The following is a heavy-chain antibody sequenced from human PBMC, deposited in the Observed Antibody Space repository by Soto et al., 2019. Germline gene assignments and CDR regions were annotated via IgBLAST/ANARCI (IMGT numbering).Heavy chain of an antibody. J-gene: IGHJ5*02. CDR2: IYHSGST. D-gene: IGHD1-1*01. Sequence: QLQLQESGSGLVRPSQTLSLTCAVSGGSISSGGYSWNWIRQPPGKGLEWIGYIYHSGSTLFNPALESRVTISVDKSKTPFALKLSSVTAADTAVYYCARDQLEGNWFDPWGQGTLVTVSS. CDR3: ARDQLEGNWFDP. CDR1: GGSISSGGYS. V-gene: IGHV4-30-2*01.